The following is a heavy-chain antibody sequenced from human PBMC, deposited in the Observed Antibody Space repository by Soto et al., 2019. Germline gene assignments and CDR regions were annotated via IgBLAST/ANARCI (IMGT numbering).Heavy chain of an antibody. CDR1: GFTFSSYG. J-gene: IGHJ6*02. CDR3: ARDSPIAVAGPDVPSGMDV. CDR2: IWYDGSNK. D-gene: IGHD6-19*01. Sequence: QVQLVESGGGVVQPGRSLRLSCAASGFTFSSYGMHWVRQAPGKGLEWVAVIWYDGSNKYYADSVKGRFTISRDNSKNTLYLQINSLRAEDTAVYYCARDSPIAVAGPDVPSGMDVWGQGTTVTVSS. V-gene: IGHV3-33*01.